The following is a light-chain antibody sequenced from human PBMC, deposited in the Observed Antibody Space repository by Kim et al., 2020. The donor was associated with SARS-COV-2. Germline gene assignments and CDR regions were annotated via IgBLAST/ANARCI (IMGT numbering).Light chain of an antibody. CDR2: DSS. V-gene: IGKV3-11*01. CDR3: QQRSNWPSLT. J-gene: IGKJ4*01. CDR1: QSVNSY. Sequence: SPGKSAPLPQRPTQSVNSYLAWYQQEPGQAPRPLIYDSSNRATCIPARFSGSGSGTDFTLTISSIEPEDFSVYYCQQRSNWPSLTCGGGTNVEI.